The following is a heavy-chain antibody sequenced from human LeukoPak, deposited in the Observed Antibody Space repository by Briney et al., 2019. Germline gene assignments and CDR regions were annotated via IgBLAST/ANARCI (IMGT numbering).Heavy chain of an antibody. CDR1: GFTFSTYA. Sequence: GGSLRLSCAASGFTFSTYALIWVRQAPGKGLEWVSAISVTGGSTFYADSVRGRLTISRDNSKNTLYLQMNSLRAEDTAVYYCARGDSGSYYSGYWGQGTLVTVSS. J-gene: IGHJ4*02. CDR3: ARGDSGSYYSGY. D-gene: IGHD1-26*01. V-gene: IGHV3-23*01. CDR2: ISVTGGST.